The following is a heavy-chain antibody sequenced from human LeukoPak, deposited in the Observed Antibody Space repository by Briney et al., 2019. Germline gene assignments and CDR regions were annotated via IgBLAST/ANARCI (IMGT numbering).Heavy chain of an antibody. J-gene: IGHJ5*02. V-gene: IGHV3-11*01. CDR2: ISSSGTTI. CDR3: ARDLTPGYGSGSYYNGLDP. Sequence: KPGGSLRLSCAASGFTFSDYYMSWIRQAPGKGLEWVSYISSSGTTIYYADSVKGRFAISRDNATNSLYLQMNSLRAEDTALYYCARDLTPGYGSGSYYNGLDPWGQGTLVTVSS. CDR1: GFTFSDYY. D-gene: IGHD3-10*01.